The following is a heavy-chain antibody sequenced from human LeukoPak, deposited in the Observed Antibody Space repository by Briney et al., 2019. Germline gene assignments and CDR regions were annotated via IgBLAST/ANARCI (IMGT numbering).Heavy chain of an antibody. V-gene: IGHV1-46*01. CDR3: GRDSAIPADFDY. CDR2: INPSGGST. J-gene: IGHJ4*02. D-gene: IGHD2-21*01. Sequence: ASVKVSCKASGYTFTSYYMHWVRQAPGQGLEWMGIINPSGGSTSYAQKLQGRVTMTTDTSTSTAYMELRSLRSDDTAVYYCGRDSAIPADFDYWGQGTLVTVSS. CDR1: GYTFTSYY.